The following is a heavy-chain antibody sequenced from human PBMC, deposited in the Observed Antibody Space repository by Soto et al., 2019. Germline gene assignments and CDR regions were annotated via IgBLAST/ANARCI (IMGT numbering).Heavy chain of an antibody. V-gene: IGHV3-23*01. J-gene: IGHJ4*02. CDR2: ITSSGGGT. D-gene: IGHD6-13*01. CDR3: AKLTAA. CDR1: GFTSSAYV. Sequence: GGSLRLSCAASGFTSSAYVMSWVRQAPGKGLEWVSSITSSGGGTCYADSVKGRFTVSRDNSKNTVYLQMNSLRDEDTAVYYCAKLTAAWGQGTLVTVSS.